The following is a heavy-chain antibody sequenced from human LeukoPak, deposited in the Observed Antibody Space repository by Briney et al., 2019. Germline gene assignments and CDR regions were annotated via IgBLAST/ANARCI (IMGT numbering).Heavy chain of an antibody. Sequence: SETLSLTCTVSGGSISSYYWSWIRQPPGKGLEWIGYIYYSGSTNYNPSLKSRVTISVDTSKNQFSLKLSSVTAAGTAVYYCARHALHCSSTSCYASYYMDVWGKGTTVTVS. D-gene: IGHD2-2*01. J-gene: IGHJ6*03. V-gene: IGHV4-59*08. CDR3: ARHALHCSSTSCYASYYMDV. CDR2: IYYSGST. CDR1: GGSISSYY.